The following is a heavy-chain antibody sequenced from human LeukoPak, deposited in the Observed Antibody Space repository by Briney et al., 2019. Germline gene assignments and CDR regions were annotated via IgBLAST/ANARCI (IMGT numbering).Heavy chain of an antibody. J-gene: IGHJ4*02. Sequence: GGSLRLSCTASGFTFGDYAMSWVRQAPGKGLEWVGFIRSKAYGGTTEYAASVKGRFTISRDDSKSIAYLQMNSLKTEDTAVYYCTRGSDLGYYFDYWGQGTLVTVSS. CDR1: GFTFGDYA. D-gene: IGHD3-16*01. CDR3: TRGSDLGYYFDY. CDR2: IRSKAYGGTT. V-gene: IGHV3-49*04.